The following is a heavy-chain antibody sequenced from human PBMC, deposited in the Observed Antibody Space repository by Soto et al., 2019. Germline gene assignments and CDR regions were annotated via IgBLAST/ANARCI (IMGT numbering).Heavy chain of an antibody. CDR3: ARHLAPRDGYTRGDY. CDR2: ISYDGSNK. J-gene: IGHJ4*02. Sequence: QVQLVESGGGVVQPGRSLRLSCAASGFTFSSYAMHWVRQAPGKGLEWVAVISYDGSNKYYADSVKGRFTISRDNSKNPLYLQMTSMRAEDTAVYYCARHLAPRDGYTRGDYWGQGTLVTVSS. D-gene: IGHD1-1*01. CDR1: GFTFSSYA. V-gene: IGHV3-30*14.